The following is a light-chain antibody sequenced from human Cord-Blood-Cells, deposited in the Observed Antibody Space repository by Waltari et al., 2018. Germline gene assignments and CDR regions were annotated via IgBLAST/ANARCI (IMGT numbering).Light chain of an antibody. J-gene: IGKJ2*01. V-gene: IGKV3-11*01. CDR1: QSVSSY. CDR3: QQRSNWPPYT. Sequence: EIVLSQSPDTLSLSPGERAPLSCRAGQSVSSYLAWYQQKPGQAPRLLIYDASNRATGIPARFSGSGSGTDFTLTISSLEPEDFAVYYCQQRSNWPPYTFGQGTKLEIK. CDR2: DAS.